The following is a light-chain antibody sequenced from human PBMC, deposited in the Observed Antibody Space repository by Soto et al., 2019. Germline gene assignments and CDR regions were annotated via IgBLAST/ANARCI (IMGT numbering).Light chain of an antibody. CDR3: HQYNTWPLT. CDR2: DAS. CDR1: QTIRSD. V-gene: IGKV3-15*01. Sequence: EIVMTQSPVSLCVSPGERATLSCRASQTIRSDLARYQQKPGQAPRLLISDASTRATGIPARFNGSGSGTEFTLAISSLQSEDFAIYYCHQYNTWPLTFGGGTKVDIK. J-gene: IGKJ4*01.